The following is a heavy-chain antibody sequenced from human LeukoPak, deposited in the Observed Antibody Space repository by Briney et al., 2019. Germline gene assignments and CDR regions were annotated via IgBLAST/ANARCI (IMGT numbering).Heavy chain of an antibody. CDR2: ISPGDSDA. Sequence: PGESLQISCKSSGSTFSNYYIGWVRQLPGKGLEWMGIISPGDSDARYSPSFQGQVTISADKSISTAYLRWSSLKASDTAIYYCARRYCSSISCNPYFFDYWGQGTLVTVSS. J-gene: IGHJ4*02. CDR1: GSTFSNYY. V-gene: IGHV5-51*01. D-gene: IGHD2-2*01. CDR3: ARRYCSSISCNPYFFDY.